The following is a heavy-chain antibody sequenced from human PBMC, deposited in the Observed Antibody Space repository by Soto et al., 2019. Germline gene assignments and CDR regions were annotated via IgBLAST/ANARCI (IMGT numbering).Heavy chain of an antibody. J-gene: IGHJ5*02. V-gene: IGHV4-4*07. CDR3: AKGRGFYSDNYFDP. CDR1: LDSISNSY. Sequence: QVQLLESGPGLVKPSETLSLTCSVSLDSISNSYWTWIRQPAGKGLEWIGHIYSSGNANYNPSLNSRGTMSLDTSKNQFSLSLKSVTAADTAIYYCAKGRGFYSDNYFDPWGQGTQVTVSS. CDR2: IYSSGNA. D-gene: IGHD3-22*01.